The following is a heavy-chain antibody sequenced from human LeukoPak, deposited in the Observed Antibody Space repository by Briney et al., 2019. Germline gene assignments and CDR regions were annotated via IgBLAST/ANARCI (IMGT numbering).Heavy chain of an antibody. CDR2: ISSTSSYI. CDR3: ARGPSGYHNT. V-gene: IGHV3-21*01. Sequence: GGSLRLSCAASGFTFSSYSMNWVRQAPGKGLEWVSSISSTSSYIYYADSVKGRFTISRDNAKNSLYLQMNSLRAEDTAVYYCARGPSGYHNTGGQGTLVTVSS. CDR1: GFTFSSYS. D-gene: IGHD5-12*01. J-gene: IGHJ4*02.